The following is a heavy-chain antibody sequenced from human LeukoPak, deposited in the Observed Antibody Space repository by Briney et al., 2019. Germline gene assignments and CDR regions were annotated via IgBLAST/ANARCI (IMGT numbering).Heavy chain of an antibody. CDR3: ARDPSGEDS. CDR2: IAGGGDYM. J-gene: IGHJ5*02. V-gene: IGHV3-21*01. D-gene: IGHD1-14*01. CDR1: GFTFSDYH. Sequence: GGSLRLSCAASGFTFSDYHMNWVRQAPGKGLEWISSIAGGGDYMYYADSVKGRFTISRDNAKNSLYLQMNSLRAEDTAVYYCARDPSGEDSWDQGTLVTVSS.